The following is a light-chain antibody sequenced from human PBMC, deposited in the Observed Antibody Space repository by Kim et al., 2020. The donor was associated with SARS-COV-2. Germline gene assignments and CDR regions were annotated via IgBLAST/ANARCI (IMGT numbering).Light chain of an antibody. CDR1: KLGDKY. V-gene: IGLV3-1*01. CDR3: QAWDTSTLV. Sequence: VSPGQTASITCSGDKLGDKYACWYQQKPGQSPVLVIYQDSKRPSGIPERFSGSNSGNTATLTISGTQAMDEADYYCQAWDTSTLVFGGGTQLTVL. J-gene: IGLJ2*01. CDR2: QDS.